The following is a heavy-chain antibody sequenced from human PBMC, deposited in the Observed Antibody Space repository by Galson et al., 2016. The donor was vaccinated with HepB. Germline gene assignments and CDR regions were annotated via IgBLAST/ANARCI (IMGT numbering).Heavy chain of an antibody. V-gene: IGHV1-69*05. J-gene: IGHJ6*02. CDR3: ARHTPSSDTIDGMDV. D-gene: IGHD3-3*01. CDR1: GGTFSNST. Sequence: SVKVSCKASGGTFSNSTITWVRQAPGQGPEWMGGIFAIFGTTNYAQKFQGRVTMTRDTSTSTVYMDLSSLRSEDTAVYYCARHTPSSDTIDGMDVWGQGTPVTVSS. CDR2: IFAIFGTT.